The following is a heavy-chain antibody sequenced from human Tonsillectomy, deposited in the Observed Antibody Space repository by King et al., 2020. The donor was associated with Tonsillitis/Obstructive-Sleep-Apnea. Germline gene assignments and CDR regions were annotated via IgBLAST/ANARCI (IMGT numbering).Heavy chain of an antibody. J-gene: IGHJ3*02. Sequence: VQLQQWGAGLLKPSETLSLTCAVYGGSFSGFYWSWIRQPPGEGLEWIGEINHSGTTNYNPSLKSRVTISVDTSKNQFSLKLSSVTAADTAVYYCARDPPTVNSAFDIWGQGTVVTVSS. CDR2: INHSGTT. CDR3: ARDPPTVNSAFDI. CDR1: GGSFSGFY. D-gene: IGHD4-17*01. V-gene: IGHV4-34*01.